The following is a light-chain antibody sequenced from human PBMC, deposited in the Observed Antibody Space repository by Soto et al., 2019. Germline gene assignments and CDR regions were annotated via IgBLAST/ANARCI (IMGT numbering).Light chain of an antibody. V-gene: IGKV3-20*01. CDR1: QSVRSSY. Sequence: EIVLTQSPGTLSASPGERATLSCRASQSVRSSYLAWYQQKPGQAPRLLIYGASSRATGIPDRFSGSGSGTDFTLTISRLEPDDFAVYYCQQYGSSPPLTFGGGTKVESK. CDR3: QQYGSSPPLT. CDR2: GAS. J-gene: IGKJ4*01.